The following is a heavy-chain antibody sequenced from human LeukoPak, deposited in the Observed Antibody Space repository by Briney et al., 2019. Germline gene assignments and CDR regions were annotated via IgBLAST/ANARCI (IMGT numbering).Heavy chain of an antibody. Sequence: GGSLRLSCAASGFTFSSYAMNWVRQAPGKGLEWVSFISSSSSTIYYADSVKGRFTISRDNAKNSLYLQMNSLRAEDTAVYYCARDRGGSYSAIDYWGQGTLVTVSS. CDR1: GFTFSSYA. D-gene: IGHD1-26*01. J-gene: IGHJ4*02. V-gene: IGHV3-48*04. CDR3: ARDRGGSYSAIDY. CDR2: ISSSSSTI.